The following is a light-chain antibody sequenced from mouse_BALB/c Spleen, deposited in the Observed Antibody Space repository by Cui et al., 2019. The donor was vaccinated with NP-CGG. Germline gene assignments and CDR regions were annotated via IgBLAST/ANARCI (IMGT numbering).Light chain of an antibody. CDR1: TGAVTTSNY. J-gene: IGLJ1*01. CDR2: GTN. CDR3: ALWYSNHWV. V-gene: IGLV1*01. Sequence: QAAVTHESALTTSPCATDTLPCRSSTGAVTTSNYANWVQEKPDHLFTGLIGGTNNRAPGVPARFSGSLIGDKAALTITGAQTEDEAIYFCALWYSNHWVFGGGTKLTVL.